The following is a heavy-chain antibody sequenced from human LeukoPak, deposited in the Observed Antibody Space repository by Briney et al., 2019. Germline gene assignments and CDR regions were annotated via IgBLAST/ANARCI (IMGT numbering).Heavy chain of an antibody. D-gene: IGHD4-17*01. V-gene: IGHV4-34*01. CDR1: GGSFSGYY. Sequence: SETLSLTCAVYGGSFSGYYWSWIRQPPGKGLEWMGEINHSGSTNYNPSLKSRVTISVDTSKNQFSLKLSSVTAADTAVYYCARGGGDYKYWGQGTLVTVSS. CDR3: ARGGGDYKY. J-gene: IGHJ4*02. CDR2: INHSGST.